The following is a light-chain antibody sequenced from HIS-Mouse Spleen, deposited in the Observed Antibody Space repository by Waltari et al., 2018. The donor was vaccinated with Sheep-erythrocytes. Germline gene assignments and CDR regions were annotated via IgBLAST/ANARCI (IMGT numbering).Light chain of an antibody. Sequence: DIQMTQSPSSLSASVGDRVSITCRASQGISKYLAWYQQKPGKVPKLLIYAASTLQSGVPSRFSGSGSGTDFTLTISSLQPEDVATYYCQKYNSAPLTFGGVTKVEIK. J-gene: IGKJ4*01. CDR2: AAS. CDR3: QKYNSAPLT. V-gene: IGKV1-27*01. CDR1: QGISKY.